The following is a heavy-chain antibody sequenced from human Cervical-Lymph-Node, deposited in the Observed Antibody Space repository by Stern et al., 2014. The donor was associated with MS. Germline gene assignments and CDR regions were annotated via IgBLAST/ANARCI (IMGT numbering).Heavy chain of an antibody. D-gene: IGHD6-13*01. J-gene: IGHJ4*02. V-gene: IGHV3-33*01. CDR3: ASGEGAAAGTHYFDY. CDR1: GFTFSSYG. CDR2: IWYDGSNK. Sequence: VQLVQSGGGVVQPGRSLRLSCAASGFTFSSYGMHWVRQAPGKGLEWVAVIWYDGSNKYYADSVKGRFTISRDNYKNTLYLQMNSLRAEDTAVYYCASGEGAAAGTHYFDYWGQGTLVTVSS.